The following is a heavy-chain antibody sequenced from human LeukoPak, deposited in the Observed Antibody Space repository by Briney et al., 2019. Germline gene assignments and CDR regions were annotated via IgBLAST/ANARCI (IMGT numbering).Heavy chain of an antibody. Sequence: ASVKVSCKASGYTFTGYYMHWVRQAPGQGLEWMGIINPSGGSTSYAQKFQGRVTMTRDMSTSTVYMELSSLRSEDTAVYYCARVKAGTKGYNWFDPWGQGTLVTVSS. D-gene: IGHD1-7*01. V-gene: IGHV1-46*01. J-gene: IGHJ5*02. CDR2: INPSGGST. CDR1: GYTFTGYY. CDR3: ARVKAGTKGYNWFDP.